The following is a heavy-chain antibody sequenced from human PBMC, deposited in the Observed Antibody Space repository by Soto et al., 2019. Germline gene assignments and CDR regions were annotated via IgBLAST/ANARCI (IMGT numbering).Heavy chain of an antibody. Sequence: EVQLVESGGGLVKPGRSLRLSCAASGFTLSYYTMDWVRQAPGKGLEWVASISSDSSHTYYADSVKGRFTISRDNAKNSLYLQMNSLRAEDTAVYYWAREVARQRLHPWGQGTLVTVPS. CDR2: ISSDSSHT. V-gene: IGHV3-21*01. CDR1: GFTLSYYT. CDR3: AREVARQRLHP. J-gene: IGHJ5*02.